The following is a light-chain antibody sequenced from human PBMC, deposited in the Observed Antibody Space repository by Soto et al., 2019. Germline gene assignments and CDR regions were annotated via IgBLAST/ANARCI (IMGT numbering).Light chain of an antibody. CDR2: EVS. J-gene: IGLJ2*01. Sequence: QSALTQPPSASGSPGQSVTISCTGTSSDVGAYKYVSWYQQHPGKAPKVIIYEVSKRPSGVPDRFSGSKSGNTASLAITGLQAEDEADYYCQSYDSSLSGVVVFGGGTKLTVL. CDR1: SSDVGAYKY. CDR3: QSYDSSLSGVVV. V-gene: IGLV2-8*01.